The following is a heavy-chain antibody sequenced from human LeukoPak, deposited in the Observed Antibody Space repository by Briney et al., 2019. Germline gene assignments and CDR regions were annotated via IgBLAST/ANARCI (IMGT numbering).Heavy chain of an antibody. V-gene: IGHV4-59*01. CDR3: ARVNPLGELF. D-gene: IGHD3-16*01. CDR2: TYDSDST. Sequence: RQPXXXXLEWIGYTYDSDSTNYNPSLKSRVTMSVDTSKNQFSLKVISVTAADTAVYYCARVNPLGELFWGQGTLVTVSS. J-gene: IGHJ4*02.